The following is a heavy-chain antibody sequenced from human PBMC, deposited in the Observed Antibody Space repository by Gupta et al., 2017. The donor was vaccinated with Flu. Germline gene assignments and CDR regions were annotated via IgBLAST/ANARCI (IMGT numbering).Heavy chain of an antibody. J-gene: IGHJ4*02. CDR1: GDSITNSDYF. CDR2: IFFGGAT. V-gene: IGHV4-39*02. Sequence: QLPMQESCPGLVKPSETLSLTCIVSGDSITNSDYFWAWIRQSPGKGLEWIGSIFFGGATKYNPSLTSRLTLSVDTSKNHFSLNLTSVTAAETAVYYCASHRATSFFDFWGQGTPVTVAS. CDR3: ASHRATSFFDF.